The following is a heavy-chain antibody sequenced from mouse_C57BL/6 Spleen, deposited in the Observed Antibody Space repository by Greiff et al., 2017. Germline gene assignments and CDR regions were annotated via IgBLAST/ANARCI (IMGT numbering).Heavy chain of an antibody. Sequence: VQLQQSGAELVNPGASETISCNASGYAFSSYCMHWVTQRTGKGLEWFGQFYPGDGDTNYNGKFKGKATLPADKSSRTAYMQHSSMTSEDYAVYFCARSRNYYGSSLWYFDVWGTGTTVTVS. CDR3: ARSRNYYGSSLWYFDV. V-gene: IGHV1-80*01. D-gene: IGHD1-1*01. CDR1: GYAFSSYC. CDR2: FYPGDGDT. J-gene: IGHJ1*03.